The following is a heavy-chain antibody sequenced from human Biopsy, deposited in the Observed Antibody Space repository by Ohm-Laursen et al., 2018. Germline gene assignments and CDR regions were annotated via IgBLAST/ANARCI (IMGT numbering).Heavy chain of an antibody. CDR1: GSSFSSYC. J-gene: IGHJ3*02. D-gene: IGHD2-2*01. CDR2: INIDGITT. Sequence: SLRLSCSASGSSFSSYCKHWVRHGPRKGLVWVSRINIDGITTRYADSVKGRFTISRDNAKNTLYLQMNSLGVEDSAVYYCARDIYYISSWRAFDMWGQGTMVTVPS. CDR3: ARDIYYISSWRAFDM. V-gene: IGHV3-74*01.